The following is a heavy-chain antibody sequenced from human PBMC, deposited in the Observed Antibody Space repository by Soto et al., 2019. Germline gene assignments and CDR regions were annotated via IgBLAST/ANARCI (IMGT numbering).Heavy chain of an antibody. CDR3: ARGRPLLLWFGKTTKFDY. V-gene: IGHV4-34*01. Sequence: SETLSLTCAGYGGSFSGYYWSWIRQPPGKGLEWIGEINHSGSTNYNPSVKSRVTISVDTSKSQFSLKPSSVTAADTAVYYCARGRPLLLWFGKTTKFDYWGQGTLVTVPQ. J-gene: IGHJ4*02. CDR2: INHSGST. D-gene: IGHD3-10*01. CDR1: GGSFSGYY.